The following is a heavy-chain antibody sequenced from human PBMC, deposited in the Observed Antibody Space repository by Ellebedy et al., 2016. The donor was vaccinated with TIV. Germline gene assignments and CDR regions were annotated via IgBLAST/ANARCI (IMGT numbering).Heavy chain of an antibody. D-gene: IGHD3-10*01. CDR3: ARDDGPSGSCLFDY. CDR1: GFTFSSYA. J-gene: IGHJ4*02. V-gene: IGHV3-23*01. CDR2: FGVSGDTT. Sequence: GESLKISCAASGFTFSSYAMSWVRQAPGKGLEWVSGFGVSGDTTYYADSVKGRFTISRDNSQNTLYLQINSLRAEDTAVYYCARDDGPSGSCLFDYWGQGTLVTVSS.